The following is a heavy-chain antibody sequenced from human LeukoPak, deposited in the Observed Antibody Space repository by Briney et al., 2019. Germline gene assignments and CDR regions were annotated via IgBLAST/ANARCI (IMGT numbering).Heavy chain of an antibody. CDR2: ISAYNGNT. D-gene: IGHD3-22*01. CDR1: GYTFTSYG. J-gene: IGHJ4*02. CDR3: ARVVVNIVVVNGFYLDY. Sequence: GASVKVFCKASGYTFTSYGISWVRQAPGQGLECVGCISAYNGNTNYAQKLEGRVTMSTDTSTSTAYRDPRSLRSDDRAVYYCARVVVNIVVVNGFYLDYWGQGTMVTVSS. V-gene: IGHV1-18*01.